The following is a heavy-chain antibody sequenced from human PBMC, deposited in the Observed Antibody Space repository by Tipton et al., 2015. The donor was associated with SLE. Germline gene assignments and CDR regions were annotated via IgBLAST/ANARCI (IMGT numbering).Heavy chain of an antibody. D-gene: IGHD7-27*01. CDR1: GASISSSNYY. CDR3: ARDCDWGPLGY. V-gene: IGHV4-39*07. Sequence: TLSLTCTVSGASISSSNYYWVWIRQLPGKGLEWIGGIFYTGNTFYTPSLKSRVTISLDMSKNQFSLRLSSVTAADTAVYFCARDCDWGPLGYWGQGTLVTVSS. CDR2: IFYTGNT. J-gene: IGHJ4*02.